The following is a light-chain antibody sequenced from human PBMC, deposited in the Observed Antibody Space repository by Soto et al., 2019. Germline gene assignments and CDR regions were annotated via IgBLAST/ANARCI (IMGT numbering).Light chain of an antibody. J-gene: IGKJ1*01. CDR2: KAS. CDR3: QQYNTYPWT. CDR1: QTISSW. Sequence: DIQVTQSPSTLSVSVGDRVTITCRASQTISSWLAWYQQKPGKAPKLLIYKASTLKSGVPSRFSGSGSGTEFTLTIISLQPDDFATYYCQQYNTYPWTFGQGTKVDIK. V-gene: IGKV1-5*03.